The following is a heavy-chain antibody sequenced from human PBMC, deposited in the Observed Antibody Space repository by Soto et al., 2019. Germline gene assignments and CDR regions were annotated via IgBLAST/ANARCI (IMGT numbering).Heavy chain of an antibody. J-gene: IGHJ4*02. Sequence: QITVKESGLTLVKPTEPLTLTCTFSGFSLSRIGMGVGWIRQPPGKALEWLALIYWDDDKRYSPSLSSRLTITKDTSKNQVGLTMTNMDPVDTATYYCARLTRGVYDLDRLWEKFDYGGQGTLVTVSS. CDR1: GFSLSRIGMG. V-gene: IGHV2-5*02. CDR2: IYWDDDK. CDR3: ARLTRGVYDLDRLWEKFDY. D-gene: IGHD3-3*01.